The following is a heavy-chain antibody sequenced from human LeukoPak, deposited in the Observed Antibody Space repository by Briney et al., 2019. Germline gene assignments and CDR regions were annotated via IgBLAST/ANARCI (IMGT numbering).Heavy chain of an antibody. Sequence: SSETLSLTCTASGVTISSYYRSWIRQPPGKGLEWIGYIYYSGSTNYNASLKSRVTISVDTSNNQNSLKLSSMTAAETAVYDCERVRGVGANFDYWGQGTLVTVSS. CDR1: GVTISSYY. J-gene: IGHJ4*02. CDR3: ERVRGVGANFDY. D-gene: IGHD1-26*01. V-gene: IGHV4-59*01. CDR2: IYYSGST.